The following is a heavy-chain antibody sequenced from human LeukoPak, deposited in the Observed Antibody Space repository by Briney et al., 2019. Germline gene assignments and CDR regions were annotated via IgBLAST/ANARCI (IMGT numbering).Heavy chain of an antibody. CDR3: ARVEEGYGSGRRENYYYYYMDV. CDR2: IYYSGST. J-gene: IGHJ6*03. V-gene: IGHV4-59*01. D-gene: IGHD3-10*01. CDR1: AGSISSYH. Sequence: KPSETLSLTCTVSAGSISSYHWSWIRQPPGKGLEWIGYIYYSGSTNYNSSFKSRITISIDTSKNQFSLRLSSVTAADTAVYYCARVEEGYGSGRRENYYYYYMDVWGKGTTVTISS.